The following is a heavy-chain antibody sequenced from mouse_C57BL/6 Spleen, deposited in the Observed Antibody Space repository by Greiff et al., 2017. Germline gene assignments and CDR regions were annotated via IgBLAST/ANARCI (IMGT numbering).Heavy chain of an antibody. D-gene: IGHD2-2*01. J-gene: IGHJ3*01. CDR1: GYTFTSYW. V-gene: IGHV1-55*01. CDR3: ARQDGYDPAWFAY. Sequence: VKLQQPGAELVKPGASVKMSCKASGYTFTSYWITWVKQRPGQGLEWIGDIYPGSGCTNYNEKFKSKATLTVDTSSSTAYMQLSSLTSEDSAVYYCARQDGYDPAWFAYWGKGTLVTVSA. CDR2: IYPGSGCT.